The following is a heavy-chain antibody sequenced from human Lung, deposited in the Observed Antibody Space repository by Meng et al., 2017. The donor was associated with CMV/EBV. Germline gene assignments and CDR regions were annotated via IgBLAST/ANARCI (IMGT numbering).Heavy chain of an antibody. J-gene: IGHJ6*02. Sequence: GGSLRLXXAASGFTFSSYAMSWVRQAPGKGLEWVSAISGSGGSTYYADSVKGRFTISRDNSKNTLYLQMNSLRAEDTAVYYCAKGIKKGSGSYYPYGMDVWGQGTXVTVSS. CDR1: GFTFSSYA. CDR3: AKGIKKGSGSYYPYGMDV. V-gene: IGHV3-23*01. CDR2: ISGSGGST. D-gene: IGHD3-10*01.